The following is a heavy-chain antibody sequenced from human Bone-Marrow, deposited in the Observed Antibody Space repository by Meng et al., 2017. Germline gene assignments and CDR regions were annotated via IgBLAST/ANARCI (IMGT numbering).Heavy chain of an antibody. D-gene: IGHD4-11*01. J-gene: IGHJ4*02. CDR1: GGSFSDYY. CDR2: INHSGST. V-gene: IGHV4-34*01. CDR3: ARGPTTMGHDFDY. Sequence: PQWGAGLLKHSATLSLTRGVPGGSFSDYYWSWIRQPPGKGLEWIGEINHSGSTNYNQSLEGRATISVDTSQNNLSLSLSPVTAADSAVYYCARGPTTMGHDFDYWGQGTLVTVSS.